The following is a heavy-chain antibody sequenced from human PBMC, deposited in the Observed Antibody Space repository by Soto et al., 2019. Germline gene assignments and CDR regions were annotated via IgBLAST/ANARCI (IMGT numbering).Heavy chain of an antibody. CDR3: AREYYDFWSGPPYYYGMDV. J-gene: IGHJ6*02. D-gene: IGHD3-3*01. V-gene: IGHV4-30-4*01. Sequence: PSESLSLTCPVSGDSISSGDYYWSWIRQPPGKGLEWIGYIYYSGSTYYNPSLKSRVTISVDTSKNQFSLKLSSVTAADTAVYYCAREYYDFWSGPPYYYGMDVWGQGTTVTVSS. CDR1: GDSISSGDYY. CDR2: IYYSGST.